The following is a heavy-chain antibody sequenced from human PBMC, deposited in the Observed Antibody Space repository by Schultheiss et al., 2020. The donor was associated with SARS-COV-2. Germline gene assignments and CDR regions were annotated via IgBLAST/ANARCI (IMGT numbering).Heavy chain of an antibody. CDR3: ARETDIVVVVASLDY. V-gene: IGHV1-2*02. J-gene: IGHJ4*02. D-gene: IGHD2-15*01. CDR2: INPNSGGT. CDR1: GYTFTSYY. Sequence: ASVKVSCKASGYTFTSYYMHWVRQAPGQGLEWMGWINPNSGGTNYAQKFQGRVTMTRDTSISTAYMELSRLRSDHTAVYYCARETDIVVVVASLDYWGQGTLVTVSS.